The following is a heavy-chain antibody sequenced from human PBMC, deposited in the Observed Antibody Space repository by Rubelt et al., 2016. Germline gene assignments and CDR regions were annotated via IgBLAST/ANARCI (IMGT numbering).Heavy chain of an antibody. V-gene: IGHV6-1*01. CDR1: GDSVSSNNAA. J-gene: IGHJ4*02. CDR3: ARMVGDAPDY. D-gene: IGHD3-10*01. CDR2: TYYRSKWHN. Sequence: SGPGLVKPSQTLSLTCAISGDSVSSNNAAWNWIRQSPSGGLEWLGRTYYRSKWHNDYAVAVKSRITINPDTSKNQFSLHLNSVTPEDTAVYYCARMVGDAPDYWGQGTLVTVSS.